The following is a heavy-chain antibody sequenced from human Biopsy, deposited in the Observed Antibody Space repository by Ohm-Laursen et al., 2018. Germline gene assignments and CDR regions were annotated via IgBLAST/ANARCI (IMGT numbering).Heavy chain of an antibody. CDR2: TNNNGGRT. CDR3: AGSSPGANDYFQH. J-gene: IGHJ1*01. V-gene: IGHV3-23*01. CDR1: GFTFSSYA. D-gene: IGHD4/OR15-4a*01. Sequence: SLRLSCAASGFTFSSYAMSWVRQSPGKGLEWVSSTNNNGGRTYYTDSVKGRFTISRDNSKNTLYLQLNSLGAEDTAIYYCAGSSPGANDYFQHWGQGTLVTVSS.